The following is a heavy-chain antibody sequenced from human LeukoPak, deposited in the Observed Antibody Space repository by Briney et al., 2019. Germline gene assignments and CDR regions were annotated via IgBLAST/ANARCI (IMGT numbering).Heavy chain of an antibody. CDR3: ARDTYCGGDCYSYLDY. CDR1: GGTFSSYA. CDR2: IIPIFGTA. J-gene: IGHJ4*02. Sequence: GASVKVSCKASGGTFSSYAISWVRQAPGQGLEWMGGIIPIFGTANYAQKFQGRVTITADKSTSTAYMELSSLRSEDTAVYYCARDTYCGGDCYSYLDYWGQGTLVTVSS. D-gene: IGHD2-21*02. V-gene: IGHV1-69*06.